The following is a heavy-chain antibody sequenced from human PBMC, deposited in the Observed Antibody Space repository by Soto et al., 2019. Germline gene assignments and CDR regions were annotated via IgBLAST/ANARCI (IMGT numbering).Heavy chain of an antibody. Sequence: GESLKISCKGSGYSFTSYWIGWVRQMPGKGLEWMGIIYPGDSDTRYSPSFQGQVTISADKSISTAYLQWSSLKASDTAMYYCARLYGSGTMVRGVINPQGVDSHYYYMDGWGKGTTVTVS. V-gene: IGHV5-51*01. D-gene: IGHD3-10*01. CDR3: ARLYGSGTMVRGVINPQGVDSHYYYMDG. CDR1: GYSFTSYW. CDR2: IYPGDSDT. J-gene: IGHJ6*03.